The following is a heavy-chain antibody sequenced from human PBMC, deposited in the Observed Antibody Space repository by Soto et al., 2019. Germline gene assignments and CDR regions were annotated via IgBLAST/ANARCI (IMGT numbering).Heavy chain of an antibody. D-gene: IGHD6-19*01. J-gene: IGHJ4*02. CDR2: ISYDGSNK. V-gene: IGHV3-30-3*01. CDR3: ARDRYSSGWYDLDY. Sequence: GGSLRLSCAASGFTFSSYAMHWVRQAPGKGLEWVAVISYDGSNKYYADSVKGRFTISRDNSKNTLYLQMNSLRAEDTAVYYCARDRYSSGWYDLDYWGQGTLVTVSS. CDR1: GFTFSSYA.